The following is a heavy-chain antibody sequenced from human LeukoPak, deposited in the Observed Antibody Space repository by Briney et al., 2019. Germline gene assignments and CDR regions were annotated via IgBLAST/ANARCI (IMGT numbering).Heavy chain of an antibody. D-gene: IGHD6-13*01. J-gene: IGHJ3*02. V-gene: IGHV4-59*08. CDR2: IYYSGTT. CDR1: GGSTSGSH. CDR3: ARHLGYSSSRGAFDI. Sequence: SETLSLTCSVSGGSTSGSHWSWLRQPPGKGLEWLGYIYYSGTTTYNPSLESRVTISVDTSKNQFSLKLSSVTAADTAVYYCARHLGYSSSRGAFDIWGQGTMVTVSS.